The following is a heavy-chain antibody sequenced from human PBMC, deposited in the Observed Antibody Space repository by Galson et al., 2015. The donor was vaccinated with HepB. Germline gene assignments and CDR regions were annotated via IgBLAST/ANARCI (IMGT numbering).Heavy chain of an antibody. V-gene: IGHV3-23*01. CDR2: ISGSGGST. J-gene: IGHJ4*02. CDR3: AKDGEGVVTPVYAY. CDR1: GFTFSSYA. D-gene: IGHD4-23*01. Sequence: LRLSCAASGFTFSSYAMSWVRQTPGKGLEWVSAISGSGGSTYYADSVKGRFTISRDNSKNTLYLQMNSLRAEDTAVYYCAKDGEGVVTPVYAYWGQGTLVTVSS.